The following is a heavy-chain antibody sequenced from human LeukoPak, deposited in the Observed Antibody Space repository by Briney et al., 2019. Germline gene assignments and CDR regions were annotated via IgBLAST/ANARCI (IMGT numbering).Heavy chain of an antibody. Sequence: GGSLRLSCAASGFTVSSNYMSWVRQAPGKGLEWVSITYSDVNTNYADSVKGRFTISRDNSKNTLSLQMNSLRAEDTAVYYCAKDWAVISYWGQGTLVTVSS. CDR3: AKDWAVISY. V-gene: IGHV3-53*01. CDR2: TYSDVNT. D-gene: IGHD3-16*01. CDR1: GFTVSSNY. J-gene: IGHJ4*02.